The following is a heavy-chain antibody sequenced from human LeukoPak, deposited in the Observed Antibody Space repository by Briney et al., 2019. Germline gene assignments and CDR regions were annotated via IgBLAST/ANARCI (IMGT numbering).Heavy chain of an antibody. CDR3: ARRPSGGFDY. J-gene: IGHJ4*02. CDR2: INPGDSDT. CDR1: GYSSTSYW. V-gene: IGHV5-51*01. Sequence: LREPRKISSKGTGYSSTSYWSGWVRQIPGKGLEWMGIINPGDSDTSYSPSFQGQVTISADKSISTAYLQSTGVKASDTAMYYCARRPSGGFDYWGQGTLVTVSS. D-gene: IGHD1-26*01.